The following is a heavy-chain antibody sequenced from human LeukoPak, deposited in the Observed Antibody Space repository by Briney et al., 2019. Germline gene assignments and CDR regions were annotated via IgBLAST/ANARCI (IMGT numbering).Heavy chain of an antibody. CDR2: IYSDNT. D-gene: IGHD3-22*01. CDR3: ARLWARYYYDSSGALDY. CDR1: GFTVSSNS. Sequence: GGSLRLSCTVSGFTVSSNSMSWVRQAPGKGLEWVSFIYSDNTHYSDSVKGRFTISRDNSKNTLYLQMNSLRAEDTAVYYCARLWARYYYDSSGALDYWGQGTLVTVSS. V-gene: IGHV3-53*01. J-gene: IGHJ4*02.